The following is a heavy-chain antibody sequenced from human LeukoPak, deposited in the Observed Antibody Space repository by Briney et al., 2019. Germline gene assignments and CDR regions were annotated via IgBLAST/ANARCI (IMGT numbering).Heavy chain of an antibody. V-gene: IGHV3-33*01. CDR2: IWYDGSNK. CDR3: ARDNEQWLAIYYYYGMDA. Sequence: GGSLRLSCAASGFTFSSYGMHWVRQAPGKGLEWVAVIWYDGSNKYYADSVKGRLTISRDNSKNTLYLQMNSLRAEDTAVYYCARDNEQWLAIYYYYGMDAWGQGTTVTVSS. J-gene: IGHJ6*02. D-gene: IGHD6-19*01. CDR1: GFTFSSYG.